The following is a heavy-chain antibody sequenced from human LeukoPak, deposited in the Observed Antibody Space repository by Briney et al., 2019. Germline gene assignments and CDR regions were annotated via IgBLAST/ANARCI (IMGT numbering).Heavy chain of an antibody. CDR3: ARLGGDSGDYQFRDY. V-gene: IGHV4-61*01. J-gene: IGHJ4*02. Sequence: PSETLSLTCTVSGGSVGGDSYYWTWIRQPPGKTLEWIGYIFYSGATNYNPSLKSRVAISIDRSKSQFSLKLSSVTAADTAVYYCARLGGDSGDYQFRDYWGQGTLVAVSS. CDR2: IFYSGAT. CDR1: GGSVGGDSYY. D-gene: IGHD4-17*01.